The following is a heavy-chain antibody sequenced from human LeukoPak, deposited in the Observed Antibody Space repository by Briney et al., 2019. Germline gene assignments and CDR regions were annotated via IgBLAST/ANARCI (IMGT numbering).Heavy chain of an antibody. J-gene: IGHJ4*02. CDR1: GFTFSSYG. CDR2: ISYDGSNK. Sequence: GGSLRLSCAASGFTFSSYGMHWVRQAPGKGLEWVAVISYDGSNKYYADSVKGRFTISRDNSKNTLYLQMNSLRAEDTAVYYCARRRGGSLFDYWGQGTLVTVSS. D-gene: IGHD1-26*01. CDR3: ARRRGGSLFDY. V-gene: IGHV3-30*03.